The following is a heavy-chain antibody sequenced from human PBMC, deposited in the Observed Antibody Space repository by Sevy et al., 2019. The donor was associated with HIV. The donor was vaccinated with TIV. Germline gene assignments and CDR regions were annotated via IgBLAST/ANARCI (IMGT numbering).Heavy chain of an antibody. CDR1: GGSISSYY. Sequence: SETLSLTCTVSGGSISSYYWSWIRQPAGKGLEWIVRIYTSGSTNYNPSLKSRVTMSVDTSKNQFSLKLSSVTAADTAVYYCARVGTVVTGGQIDYWGQGTLVTVSS. CDR3: ARVGTVVTGGQIDY. V-gene: IGHV4-4*07. CDR2: IYTSGST. J-gene: IGHJ4*02. D-gene: IGHD2-15*01.